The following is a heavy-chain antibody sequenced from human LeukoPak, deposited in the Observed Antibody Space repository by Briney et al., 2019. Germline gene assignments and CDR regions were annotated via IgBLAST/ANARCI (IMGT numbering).Heavy chain of an antibody. CDR3: ATDLDYTFDY. CDR1: GFTFSSYA. CDR2: ISGSGGST. J-gene: IGHJ4*02. Sequence: GGSLRLSCAASGFTFSSYAMSWVRQALGKGLEWVSAISGSGGSTYYADSVKGRFTISRDNSKNTLYLQMDSLRADDTAVYYCATDLDYTFDYWGRGTLVTVSS. D-gene: IGHD4-4*01. V-gene: IGHV3-23*01.